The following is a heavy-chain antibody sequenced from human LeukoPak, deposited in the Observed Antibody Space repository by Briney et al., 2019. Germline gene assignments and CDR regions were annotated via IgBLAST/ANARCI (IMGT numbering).Heavy chain of an antibody. J-gene: IGHJ4*02. V-gene: IGHV3-30*03. Sequence: GGSLRLSCVDSGFTFSAYGFHWVRQAPGKGLEWVAMISYDGTNKFYADSVKGRFTISRDNSKNTLFLQMNSLRAEDTAVYYCATDSNDYGDYWGQGTLVTVSS. CDR1: GFTFSAYG. CDR3: ATDSNDYGDY. CDR2: ISYDGTNK. D-gene: IGHD2-21*01.